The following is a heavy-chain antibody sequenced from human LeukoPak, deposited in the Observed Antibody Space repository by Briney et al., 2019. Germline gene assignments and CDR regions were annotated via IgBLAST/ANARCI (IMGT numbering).Heavy chain of an antibody. CDR1: GGSISSSSYY. CDR3: ARSLTAAAGLSFDY. CDR2: MYYSGST. V-gene: IGHV4-39*01. J-gene: IGHJ4*02. Sequence: SETLSLTCTVSGGSISSSSYYWGWIRQPPGKGLEWIVSMYYSGSTYYNPSLNSRVTKSVDTSKNQFSLKLSSVTAADTAVYYCARSLTAAAGLSFDYWGQGTLVTVSS. D-gene: IGHD6-13*01.